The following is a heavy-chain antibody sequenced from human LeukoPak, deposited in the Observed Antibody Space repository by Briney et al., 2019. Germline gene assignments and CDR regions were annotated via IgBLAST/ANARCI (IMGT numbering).Heavy chain of an antibody. V-gene: IGHV1-8*01. D-gene: IGHD2-2*01. CDR3: ARGTPESTSSDY. Sequence: ASVKVSCKASGYTFTNYDINWVRQATGQGLEWMGWMKPNSGDTGYAQKFQGRVTMTRNTSISTAYMELSSLRSEDTAIYYCARGTPESTSSDYWGQGTLVIVSS. CDR1: GYTFTNYD. J-gene: IGHJ4*02. CDR2: MKPNSGDT.